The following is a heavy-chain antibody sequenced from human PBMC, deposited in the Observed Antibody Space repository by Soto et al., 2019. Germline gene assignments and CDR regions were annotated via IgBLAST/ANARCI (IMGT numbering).Heavy chain of an antibody. D-gene: IGHD3-22*01. CDR2: IYAGTIT. J-gene: IGHJ4*02. CDR3: ARITYDNSGTLFDY. V-gene: IGHV3-53*01. CDR1: GITVSSYY. Sequence: PGGSLRLSCAVSGITVSSYYMSWVRQAAGKGLEWVSVIYAGTITYYADSVKGRFTIYRDNSKNTLNLEMNSLRVEDTAVYYCARITYDNSGTLFDYWGQGTQVTVYS.